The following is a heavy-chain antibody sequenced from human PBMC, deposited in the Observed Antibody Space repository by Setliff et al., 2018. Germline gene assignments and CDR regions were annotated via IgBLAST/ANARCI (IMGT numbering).Heavy chain of an antibody. CDR1: GGSIHDYNHY. CDR2: IYYSGAT. CDR3: ARLSGYYFDY. Sequence: SETLSLTCTVSGGSIHDYNHYWGWIRQPPGKGREWLGSIYYSGATYRNPSLRSRVTISVDTSKNQFSLKLSSVTAADTAVFYCARLSGYYFDYWGQGTLVTVSS. J-gene: IGHJ4*02. V-gene: IGHV4-39*01. D-gene: IGHD3-22*01.